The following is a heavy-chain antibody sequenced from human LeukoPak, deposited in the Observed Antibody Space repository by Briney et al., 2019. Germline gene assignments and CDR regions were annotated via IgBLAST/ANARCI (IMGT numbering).Heavy chain of an antibody. CDR2: IYYSGST. CDR1: GGSISSSSYY. Sequence: SETLSLTCTVSGGSISSSSYYWGWIRQPPGKGLEWIGSIYYSGSTYYNPSLKSRVTISVDTSKNQFSLKLSSVTAADTAVYYCARSAEVYGDYETDFYWYFDLWGRGTLVTVSS. D-gene: IGHD4-17*01. CDR3: ARSAEVYGDYETDFYWYFDL. J-gene: IGHJ2*01. V-gene: IGHV4-39*07.